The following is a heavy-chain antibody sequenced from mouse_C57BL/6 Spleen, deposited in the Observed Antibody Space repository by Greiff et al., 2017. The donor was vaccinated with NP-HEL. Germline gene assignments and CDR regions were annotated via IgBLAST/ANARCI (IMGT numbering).Heavy chain of an antibody. CDR1: GYTFTSYT. Sequence: VQLQQSGAELARPGASVTLSCKASGYTFTSYTMHWVKQRPGQGLEWIGYINPSSGYTKYTQKFKDKATLTADKSSSTAYMQLSSLTSDDSAVYYCARSPYDYDPYYFDYWGQGTTLTVSS. J-gene: IGHJ2*01. V-gene: IGHV1-4*01. D-gene: IGHD2-4*01. CDR2: INPSSGYT. CDR3: ARSPYDYDPYYFDY.